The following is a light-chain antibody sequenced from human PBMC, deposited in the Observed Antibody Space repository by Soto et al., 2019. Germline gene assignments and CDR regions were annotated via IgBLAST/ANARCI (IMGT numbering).Light chain of an antibody. J-gene: IGLJ3*02. Sequence: QSVLTQPPSASGTPGQRVIISCSGSKSNIGDNPVNWFQQFPGTAPKLLIFSNGERPSGVPERFSGSKSGASASLAISGLQSDDEADYSCATWDDSLNGWVFGGGTKLTVL. CDR3: ATWDDSLNGWV. CDR2: SNG. CDR1: KSNIGDNP. V-gene: IGLV1-44*01.